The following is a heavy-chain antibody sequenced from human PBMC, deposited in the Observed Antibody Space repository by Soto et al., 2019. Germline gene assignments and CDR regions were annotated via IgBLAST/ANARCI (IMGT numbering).Heavy chain of an antibody. CDR3: ARDSYDFWSRYFIYRMDV. V-gene: IGHV1-69*06. Sequence: SVKVSCKASGGTFSSYAISWVRQAPGQGPEWMGGIIPIFGTANYAQKFQGRVTITADKSTSTAYMELSSLRSEDTAVYYCARDSYDFWSRYFIYRMDVWGQGNTVTVSS. CDR2: IIPIFGTA. J-gene: IGHJ6*02. D-gene: IGHD3-3*01. CDR1: GGTFSSYA.